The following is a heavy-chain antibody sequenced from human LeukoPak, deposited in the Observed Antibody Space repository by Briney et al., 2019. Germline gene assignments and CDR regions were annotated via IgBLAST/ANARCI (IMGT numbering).Heavy chain of an antibody. J-gene: IGHJ4*02. CDR3: AAEVIVGAFGALD. D-gene: IGHD1-26*01. CDR2: IVVGSGNT. V-gene: IGHV1-58*02. CDR1: GFTFTSSA. Sequence: SVKVSCKASGFTFTSSAMQWVRQARGQRLEWIGWIVVGSGNTNYAQKFQERATITRDMSTSTAYMELSSLRSEDTAVYYCAAEVIVGAFGALDWGQGTLVTVSS.